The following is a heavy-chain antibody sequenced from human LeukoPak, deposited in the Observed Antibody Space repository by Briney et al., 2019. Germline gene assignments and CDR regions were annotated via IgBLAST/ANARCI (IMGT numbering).Heavy chain of an antibody. D-gene: IGHD3-10*01. V-gene: IGHV3-33*08. J-gene: IGHJ4*02. CDR1: GFTFSSYA. Sequence: PGGSLRLSCAASGFTFSSYAMNWVRQTPGKGLEWVALVSYDGSNKDYAGSVKGRFTISRDNSKNTVYLQINSLRAEDTAVYYCAREMGSVYFDYWGQGTLVTVSS. CDR2: VSYDGSNK. CDR3: AREMGSVYFDY.